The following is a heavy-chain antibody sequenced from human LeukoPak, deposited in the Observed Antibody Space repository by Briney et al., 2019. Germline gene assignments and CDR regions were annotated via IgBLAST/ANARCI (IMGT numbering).Heavy chain of an antibody. V-gene: IGHV4-59*01. CDR2: IYHTGST. Sequence: PSETLSLTCTVSGGSISTNYWSWIRQPPGKGLEWIGFIYHTGSTNYNPSLKSRLTISVDTSKNQFSLKLSSVTAADTAVYYCASSAYLNYYFDYWGQGTLVTVSS. J-gene: IGHJ4*02. D-gene: IGHD3-22*01. CDR3: ASSAYLNYYFDY. CDR1: GGSISTNY.